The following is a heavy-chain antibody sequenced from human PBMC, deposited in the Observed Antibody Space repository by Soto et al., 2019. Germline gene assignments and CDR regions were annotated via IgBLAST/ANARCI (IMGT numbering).Heavy chain of an antibody. Sequence: PSETLSLTCTVSGGSISSSSYYWGWIRQPPGKGLEWIGSIYYSGSTYYNPSLKSRVTISVDTSKNQFSLKLSSVTAADTAVYYCAGRPYYDFWSGYRFDYWGQGTLVTVSS. V-gene: IGHV4-39*01. CDR1: GGSISSSSYY. CDR2: IYYSGST. D-gene: IGHD3-3*01. J-gene: IGHJ4*02. CDR3: AGRPYYDFWSGYRFDY.